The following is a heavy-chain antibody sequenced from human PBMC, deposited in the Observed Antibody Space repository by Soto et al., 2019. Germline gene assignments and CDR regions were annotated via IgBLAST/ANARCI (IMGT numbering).Heavy chain of an antibody. J-gene: IGHJ4*02. Sequence: GESLTLSCAASGFPFSSCSMNWGRQPPGKGLEWVSSISSSSYIYYADSVKGRFTISRDNAKNSLYLQMNSLRAEDTAVYYCARDRSSASYYFDYWGQGTLVTVSS. D-gene: IGHD1-26*01. CDR1: GFPFSSCS. CDR3: ARDRSSASYYFDY. CDR2: ISSSSYI. V-gene: IGHV3-21*01.